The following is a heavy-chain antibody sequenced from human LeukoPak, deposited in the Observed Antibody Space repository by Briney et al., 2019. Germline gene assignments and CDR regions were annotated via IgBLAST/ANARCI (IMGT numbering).Heavy chain of an antibody. V-gene: IGHV3-23*01. J-gene: IGHJ4*02. D-gene: IGHD6-19*01. CDR2: ISGSGGST. Sequence: SGGSLRLSCAASGLTFSSYAMSWVRQAPGKGLEWVSAISGSGGSTYYADSVKGRFTISRDISKNTLHLQMNSLRAEDTAVYYCAAGYSSGWYSDYWGQGTLVTVSS. CDR1: GLTFSSYA. CDR3: AAGYSSGWYSDY.